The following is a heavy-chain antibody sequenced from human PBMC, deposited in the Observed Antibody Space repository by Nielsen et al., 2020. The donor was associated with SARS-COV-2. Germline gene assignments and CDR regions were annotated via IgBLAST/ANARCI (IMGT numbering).Heavy chain of an antibody. V-gene: IGHV3-7*03. Sequence: GGSLRLSCAASGFTFSSYSMSWVRQAPGKGLEWVANIKQDGSEKYYVDSVKGRFTISRDNAKNSLYLQMNSLRAEDTAVYYCARARAFDIWGQGTMVTVSS. CDR3: ARARAFDI. J-gene: IGHJ3*02. CDR2: IKQDGSEK. CDR1: GFTFSSYS.